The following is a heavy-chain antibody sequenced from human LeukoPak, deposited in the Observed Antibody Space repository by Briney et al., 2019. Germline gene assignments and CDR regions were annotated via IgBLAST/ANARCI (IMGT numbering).Heavy chain of an antibody. V-gene: IGHV1-18*01. CDR2: ISAYNGNT. D-gene: IGHD3-9*01. J-gene: IGHJ4*02. CDR1: GYTFTSYG. Sequence: ASVKASCKASGYTFTSYGISWVRQAPGQGLEWMGWISAYNGNTNYAQRLQGRVTMTTDTSTSTAYMELRSLRSDDTAVYYCARYVLRYFDWLGFDYWGQGTLVTVSS. CDR3: ARYVLRYFDWLGFDY.